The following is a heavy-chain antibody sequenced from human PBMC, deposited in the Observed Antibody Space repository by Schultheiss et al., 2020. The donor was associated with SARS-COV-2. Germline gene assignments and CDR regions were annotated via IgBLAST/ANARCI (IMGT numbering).Heavy chain of an antibody. D-gene: IGHD1-26*01. CDR3: ARDLHWSGATGIGY. CDR2: IRSKANSYAT. J-gene: IGHJ4*02. CDR1: GFTFSGSA. V-gene: IGHV3-73*01. Sequence: GGSLRLSCAASGFTFSGSAMHWVRQASGKGLEWVGRIRSKANSYATAYAASVKGRFTISRDDSKNTAYLQMNSLRAEDTAVYYCARDLHWSGATGIGYWGQGTLVTVSS.